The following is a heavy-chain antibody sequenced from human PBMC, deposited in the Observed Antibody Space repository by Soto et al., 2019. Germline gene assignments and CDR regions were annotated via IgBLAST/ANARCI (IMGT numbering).Heavy chain of an antibody. Sequence: QVQLQESGPGLVKPSQTLSLTCTVSGGSISSGGYYWIWIRQHPGKGLEWIGYIYYSGSTYYNPSLKSRVTISVDSSKNQFSLKLSSVTAADTAVYYCARVSGSYHFGLHYYYGMDVWGQGTTVTVSS. V-gene: IGHV4-31*03. D-gene: IGHD3-10*01. J-gene: IGHJ6*02. CDR3: ARVSGSYHFGLHYYYGMDV. CDR1: GGSISSGGYY. CDR2: IYYSGST.